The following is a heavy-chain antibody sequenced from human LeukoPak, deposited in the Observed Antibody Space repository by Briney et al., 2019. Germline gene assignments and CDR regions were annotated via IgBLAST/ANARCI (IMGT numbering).Heavy chain of an antibody. Sequence: PSETLSLTCTVSGGSVSSSSYHWGWIRQPPGKGLEWIGYIYYSGSTNYNPSLKSRVTISVDTSKNQFSLRLSSVTAADTAVYYCAREPGIRGYYYYGMDVWGQGTTVTVSS. CDR1: GGSVSSSSYH. J-gene: IGHJ6*02. V-gene: IGHV4-61*01. D-gene: IGHD3-10*01. CDR3: AREPGIRGYYYYGMDV. CDR2: IYYSGST.